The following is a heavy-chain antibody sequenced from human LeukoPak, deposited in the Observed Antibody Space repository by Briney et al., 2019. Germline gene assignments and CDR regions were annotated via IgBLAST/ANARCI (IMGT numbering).Heavy chain of an antibody. CDR1: GFPFSTYG. V-gene: IGHV3-23*05. J-gene: IGHJ4*02. CDR3: TKRITATAPFDS. Sequence: GGSLRLSCAASGFPFSTYGISWVRQAPGKGLEWVSAITGSGNFAKYADSVRGRFTISRDNSKNTVYLQMNSLTVEDTALYYCTKRITATAPFDSWGQGALVIVSS. CDR2: ITGSGNFA. D-gene: IGHD4-17*01.